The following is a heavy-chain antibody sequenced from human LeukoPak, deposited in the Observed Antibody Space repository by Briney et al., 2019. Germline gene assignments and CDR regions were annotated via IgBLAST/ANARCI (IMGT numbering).Heavy chain of an antibody. Sequence: SETLSLTCNLSSGSISSYYWSWIRQPPGKVLEWIGYVSYSGSPNYNGSLKSRVTISLDTSKNQFSLQLSSVPAADTAVYYCATLMSAAWTDYWGEESLVTVSS. V-gene: IGHV4-59*01. CDR3: ATLMSAAWTDY. CDR2: VSYSGSP. D-gene: IGHD1-1*01. J-gene: IGHJ4*02. CDR1: SGSISSYY.